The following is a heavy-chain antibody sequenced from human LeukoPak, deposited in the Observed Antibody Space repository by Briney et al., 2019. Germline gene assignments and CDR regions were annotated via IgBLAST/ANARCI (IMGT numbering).Heavy chain of an antibody. V-gene: IGHV3-48*01. CDR1: GFTFSSYS. CDR3: ARDGYCSGGSCSKAFDI. D-gene: IGHD2-15*01. Sequence: PGGSLRLSCAASGFTFSSYSMNWVRQAPGKGLEWVSYISSSSSTIYYADSVKGRFTISRDNAKNSLYLQMNSLRAEDTAVYYCARDGYCSGGSCSKAFDIWGQGTMVTVSS. J-gene: IGHJ3*02. CDR2: ISSSSSTI.